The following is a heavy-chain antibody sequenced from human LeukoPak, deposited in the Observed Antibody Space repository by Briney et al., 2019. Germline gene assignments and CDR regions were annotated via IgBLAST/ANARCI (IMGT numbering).Heavy chain of an antibody. J-gene: IGHJ6*03. CDR2: IYYSGST. CDR1: GGSISSYY. D-gene: IGHD3-22*01. V-gene: IGHV4-59*01. Sequence: SETLSLTCTVSGGSISSYYWSWTRQPPGKGLEWIGYIYYSGSTNYNPSLKSRVTISVDTSKNQFSLKLSSVTAADTAVYYCARGCVTMIVEDYMDVWGKGTTVTVSS. CDR3: ARGCVTMIVEDYMDV.